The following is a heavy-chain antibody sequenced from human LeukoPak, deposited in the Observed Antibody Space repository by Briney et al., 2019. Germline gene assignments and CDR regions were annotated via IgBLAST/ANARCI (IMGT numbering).Heavy chain of an antibody. J-gene: IGHJ4*02. D-gene: IGHD1-26*01. Sequence: SQTLSLTCTVSGGSITSGNYYWSWIRQPAGKGLEWIGRIYTAGSTNYNPSLKSRVTMSLNTSKNQFSLKLNSVTAADTAVYYCARDSSGTYYDAYFKYWGQGTLVTVSS. CDR1: GGSITSGNYY. CDR3: ARDSSGTYYDAYFKY. V-gene: IGHV4-61*02. CDR2: IYTAGST.